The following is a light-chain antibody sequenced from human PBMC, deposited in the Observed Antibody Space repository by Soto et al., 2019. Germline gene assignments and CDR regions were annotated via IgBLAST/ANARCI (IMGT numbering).Light chain of an antibody. CDR2: WAS. CDR3: QQYYSIPLT. Sequence: DFVMTQSPDSLAVSLGETATINCKSSQSVLYSSNNMNYLSWYQQKPGQPPKLLIYWASTRKSGVPDRISGSGSGTDFTLTSSSLQAEGVAVYYCQQYYSIPLTYGGGTKVEIK. J-gene: IGKJ4*01. V-gene: IGKV4-1*01. CDR1: QSVLYSSNNMNY.